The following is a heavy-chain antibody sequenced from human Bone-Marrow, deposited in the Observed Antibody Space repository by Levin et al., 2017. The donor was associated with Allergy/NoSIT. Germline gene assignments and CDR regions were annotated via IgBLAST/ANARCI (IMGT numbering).Heavy chain of an antibody. Sequence: GASVKVSCKASGYTLSSYGITWVRQAPGQGLEWMGWIIVYNGNTKYAQNLQGRLTMTADTSTGTVYMELTSLSFDDTAVYYCARGGGCIYSSCYSPYYYYGMDVWGQGTTVTVSS. CDR1: GYTLSSYG. J-gene: IGHJ6*02. CDR3: ARGGGCIYSSCYSPYYYYGMDV. CDR2: IIVYNGNT. V-gene: IGHV1-18*01. D-gene: IGHD2-21*01.